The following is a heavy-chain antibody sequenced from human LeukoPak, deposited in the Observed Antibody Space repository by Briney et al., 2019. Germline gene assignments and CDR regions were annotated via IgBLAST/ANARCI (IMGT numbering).Heavy chain of an antibody. CDR1: GFSLSTSGMC. D-gene: IGHD4-23*01. Sequence: SGPALVKPTQTLTLTCTFSGFSLSTSGMCVSWIRQPPGKALEWLARIDWDDDKYYSQSLKTRLTISKDTSKNQVVLTMSNLDPVDTATCYCARTAGGNSYYYYMDVWGKGTTVTVSS. CDR2: IDWDDDK. CDR3: ARTAGGNSYYYYMDV. J-gene: IGHJ6*03. V-gene: IGHV2-70*11.